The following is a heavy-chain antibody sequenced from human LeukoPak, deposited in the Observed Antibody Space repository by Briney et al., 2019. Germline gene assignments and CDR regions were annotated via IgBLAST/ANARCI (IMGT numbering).Heavy chain of an antibody. D-gene: IGHD3-9*01. CDR1: GGSITGYY. CDR3: ARVVGRYFEYGMDV. J-gene: IGHJ6*02. V-gene: IGHV4-59*01. Sequence: SETLSLTCPVSGGSITGYYWSWIRQPPGKGLESIGYIYYTGSTIYNPSLKSRVTISVDTSKNQFSLKLSSVTAADSAVYYCARVVGRYFEYGMDVWGQGTTVTVSS. CDR2: IYYTGST.